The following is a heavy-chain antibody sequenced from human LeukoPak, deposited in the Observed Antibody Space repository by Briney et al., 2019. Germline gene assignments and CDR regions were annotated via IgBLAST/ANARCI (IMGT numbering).Heavy chain of an antibody. J-gene: IGHJ5*02. Sequence: AETLSLTCTVTGGSISSYYGSWLRQSPGKGPEWIGYIYHSGNTNYNPSLKNRLTLSVDRYNNQISLNLTSVTAADTAMYYCARSRSGWDFLDSFVPWGQGTLVTVSS. D-gene: IGHD6-19*01. CDR3: ARSRSGWDFLDSFVP. V-gene: IGHV4-59*08. CDR2: IYHSGNT. CDR1: GGSISSYY.